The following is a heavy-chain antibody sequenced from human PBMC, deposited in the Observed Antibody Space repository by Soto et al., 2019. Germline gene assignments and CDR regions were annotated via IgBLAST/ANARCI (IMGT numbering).Heavy chain of an antibody. CDR1: GFTFPSYG. J-gene: IGHJ4*02. CDR3: AKGSRGAPDAIDY. D-gene: IGHD1-26*01. Sequence: GGSLRLSCAAPGFTFPSYGMHWVRQDPGKGLEWVAVISYDGSNKYYADSVKGRFTISRDNSKNTLYLQMNSLRAEDTAVYYCAKGSRGAPDAIDYWGQGT. CDR2: ISYDGSNK. V-gene: IGHV3-30*18.